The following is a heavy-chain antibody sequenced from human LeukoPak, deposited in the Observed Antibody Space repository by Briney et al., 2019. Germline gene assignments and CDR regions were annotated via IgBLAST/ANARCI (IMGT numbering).Heavy chain of an antibody. V-gene: IGHV3-30*03. CDR1: GFTFNIHC. J-gene: IGHJ5*02. CDR2: ISDDGLNT. CDR3: ARSHLRGNTVRRGHHLDP. Sequence: GGSLRLSCSTSGFTFNIHCFHWVRQAPGKWLEWVAAISDDGLNTFYIDSVKGRFTISRDDSKTAVSLQMTSLRSEDTAMYYCARSHLRGNTVRRGHHLDPWGLGTLVAVSS. D-gene: IGHD4-11*01.